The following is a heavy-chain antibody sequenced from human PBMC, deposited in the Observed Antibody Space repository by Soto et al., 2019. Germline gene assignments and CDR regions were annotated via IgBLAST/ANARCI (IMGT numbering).Heavy chain of an antibody. CDR1: GFSLSTSGVG. V-gene: IGHV2-5*02. J-gene: IGHJ4*02. CDR2: FYWDDDK. D-gene: IGHD6-19*01. CDR3: ALYRVSHSRGWRVDY. Sequence: QITLKESGPTLVKPTQTLTLTCTFSGFSLSTSGVGVGWIRQPPGKALEWLALFYWDDDKRFSPSLKSRLTITKDTSKNQVVLTMTNMDPVDTATYYCALYRVSHSRGWRVDYWGQGTLVTVSS.